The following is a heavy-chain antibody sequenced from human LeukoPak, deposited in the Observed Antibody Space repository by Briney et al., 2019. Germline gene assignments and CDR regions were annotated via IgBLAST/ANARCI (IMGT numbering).Heavy chain of an antibody. CDR2: IGGRGSNI. J-gene: IGHJ4*02. D-gene: IGHD4-17*01. Sequence: GGSLRLSCAASGFTFSSYSMNWVRQAPGKGLEWVSYIGGRGSNICYADSVKGRFTISRDNAKNSVNLQMNSLRAEDTAVYYCARDTDTVTTILDYWGQGTLVTVSS. CDR3: ARDTDTVTTILDY. CDR1: GFTFSSYS. V-gene: IGHV3-48*01.